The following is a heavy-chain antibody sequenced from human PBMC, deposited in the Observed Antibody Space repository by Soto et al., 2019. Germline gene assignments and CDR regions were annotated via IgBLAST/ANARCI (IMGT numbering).Heavy chain of an antibody. Sequence: EVQLLESGGGLVQPGGSLRLSCAASGFTFSSYAMSWVRQAPGKGLEWVSAISGSGGSTYYADSVKGRFTISRDNSKNTLYLQMNSLRAEDTAVYYCAKDQGKSSSSVYYGMVVWGQGTTVTVSS. V-gene: IGHV3-23*01. CDR3: AKDQGKSSSSVYYGMVV. D-gene: IGHD6-6*01. CDR2: ISGSGGST. J-gene: IGHJ6*02. CDR1: GFTFSSYA.